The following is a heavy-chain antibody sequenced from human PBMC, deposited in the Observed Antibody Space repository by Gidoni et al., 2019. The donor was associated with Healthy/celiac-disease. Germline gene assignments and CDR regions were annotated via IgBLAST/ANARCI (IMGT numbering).Heavy chain of an antibody. CDR2: IYTSGST. J-gene: IGHJ6*02. CDR1: GGSRSSGIYY. V-gene: IGHV4-61*02. D-gene: IGHD5-12*01. CDR3: ARAQAGWLRNSGSMDV. Sequence: QVQLHESGPGLVKPSQTMSLTCTVSGGSRSSGIYYWIWIRQPAGKGLEWIGRIYTSGSTNYNTSLKSRVTISVDTSKNKFSLKLSSVTAADTAVYYCARAQAGWLRNSGSMDVWGQGTTVTVSS.